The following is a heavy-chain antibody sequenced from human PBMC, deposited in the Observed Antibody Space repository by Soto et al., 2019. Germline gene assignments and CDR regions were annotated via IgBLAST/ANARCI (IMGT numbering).Heavy chain of an antibody. D-gene: IGHD6-6*01. CDR3: ARDIAAQDDYYYYYGMDV. CDR1: GYTFTGYY. Sequence: GASVKVSCKASGYTFTGYYMHWVRQAPGQGLEWMGWINPNSGGTNYAQKFQGWVTMTRDTSISTAYMELSRLRSDDTAVYYCARDIAAQDDYYYYYGMDVWGQATTVTVSS. J-gene: IGHJ6*02. V-gene: IGHV1-2*04. CDR2: INPNSGGT.